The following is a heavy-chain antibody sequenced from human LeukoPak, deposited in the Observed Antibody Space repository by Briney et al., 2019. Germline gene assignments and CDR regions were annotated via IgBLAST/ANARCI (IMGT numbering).Heavy chain of an antibody. CDR2: INHSGST. CDR3: ARGWITMVRGVIQRGNAFDI. D-gene: IGHD3-10*01. CDR1: GGSISSYY. J-gene: IGHJ3*02. V-gene: IGHV4-34*01. Sequence: SETLSLTCTVSGGSISSYYWSWIRQPPGKGLEWIGEINHSGSTNYNPSLKSRVTISVDTSKNQFSLKLSSVTAADTAVYYCARGWITMVRGVIQRGNAFDIWGQGTMVTVSS.